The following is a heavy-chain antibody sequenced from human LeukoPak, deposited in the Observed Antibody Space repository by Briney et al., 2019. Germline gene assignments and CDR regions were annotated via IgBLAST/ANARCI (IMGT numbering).Heavy chain of an antibody. CDR3: ARVPNRGVTIFGVFHYYGMDV. CDR1: GGSFSGYY. J-gene: IGHJ6*02. CDR2: INTRGRT. D-gene: IGHD3-3*01. Sequence: SETMSLTCAVYGGSFSGYYGSWIRQPPGKGMEWIGEINTRGRTNYNPSLKSRVTISVDTSKNQFSLKLRSVTAADRAVYYCARVPNRGVTIFGVFHYYGMDVWGQGTAVTVSS. V-gene: IGHV4-34*01.